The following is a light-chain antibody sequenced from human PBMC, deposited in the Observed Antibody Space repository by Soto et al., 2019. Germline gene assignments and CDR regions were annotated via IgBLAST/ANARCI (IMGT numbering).Light chain of an antibody. J-gene: IGKJ3*01. CDR2: ATS. CDR3: QQDNCFPFT. Sequence: DLQMTQSPSSVSASVGDRVTITCRASQGISSWLAWYQQKPGKAPKLLISATSRLQSGVPSRFSGSGSGTDFTLTISSLQPEDFATYYYQQDNCFPFTFGPGTKVYIK. V-gene: IGKV1-12*01. CDR1: QGISSW.